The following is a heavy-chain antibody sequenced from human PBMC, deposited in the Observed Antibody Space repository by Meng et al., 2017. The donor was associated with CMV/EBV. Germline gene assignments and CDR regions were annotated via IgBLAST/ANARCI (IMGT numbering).Heavy chain of an antibody. J-gene: IGHJ6*02. D-gene: IGHD5-24*01. CDR1: GGTFSSYA. CDR3: ARHIDGYNPFYYHYYGMDV. V-gene: IGHV1-69*05. Sequence: SVKVSCKASGGTFSSYAISWVRQAPGQGLEWMGGIIPIFGTANYAQKFQGRVTITTDESTSTAYMELSSLRSEDTAVYYCARHIDGYNPFYYHYYGMDVWGQGTTVTVSS. CDR2: IIPIFGTA.